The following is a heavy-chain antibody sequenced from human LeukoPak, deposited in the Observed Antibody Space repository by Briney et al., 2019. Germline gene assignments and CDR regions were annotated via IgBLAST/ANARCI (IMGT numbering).Heavy chain of an antibody. J-gene: IGHJ6*02. V-gene: IGHV4-39*01. CDR1: GGSISSSSYY. CDR2: IYYSGST. CDR3: ARRPLNYGYYCYGMDV. Sequence: SETLSLTCTVSGGSISSSSYYWGWIRQPPGKGLEWIGSIYYSGSTYYNPSLKSRVTISVDTSKNQFSLKLSSVTAADTAVYYCARRPLNYGYYCYGMDVWGQGTTVTVSS. D-gene: IGHD3-10*01.